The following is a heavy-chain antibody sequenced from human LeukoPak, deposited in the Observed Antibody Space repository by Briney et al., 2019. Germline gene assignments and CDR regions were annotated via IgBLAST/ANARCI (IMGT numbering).Heavy chain of an antibody. CDR2: INPNTGGT. CDR3: ARDGRDYYGSGSFAFDI. V-gene: IGHV1-2*02. Sequence: ASVKVSCKASGYTFTGYFMHWVRQAPGQGLDWMGWINPNTGGTKYAQKFQGRVTMTRDTSIGTAYMELSTVTSDDTAVYFCARDGRDYYGSGSFAFDIWGQGTMVTVSS. D-gene: IGHD3-10*01. J-gene: IGHJ3*02. CDR1: GYTFTGYF.